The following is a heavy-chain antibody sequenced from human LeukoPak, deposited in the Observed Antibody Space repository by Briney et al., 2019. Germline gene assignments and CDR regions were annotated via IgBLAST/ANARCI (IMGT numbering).Heavy chain of an antibody. CDR3: ATPGGLDY. J-gene: IGHJ4*02. D-gene: IGHD2-15*01. V-gene: IGHV3-21*03. CDR1: GFTFSSFT. Sequence: GGSLRLSCVGSGFTFSSFTMNWVRQAPGKGLEWVSSISGDSSNVYYSGSVKGRFTISRDNAKNSVFLQMSSLRADDTALYYCATPGGLDYWGQGTLVTVSS. CDR2: ISGDSSNV.